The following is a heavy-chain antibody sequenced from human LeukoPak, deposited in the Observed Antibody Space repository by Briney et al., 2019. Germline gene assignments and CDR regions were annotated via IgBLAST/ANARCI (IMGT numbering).Heavy chain of an antibody. Sequence: PSETLSLTCTVSGGSISSGGYYWSWIRQHPGKGLEWIGYIYYSGNTYYNLSLKSRLAMSVDTSKNQFSLKLSSVTAADTAVYYCAILTGDPLLLLLNWGQGTLVTVSS. CDR3: AILTGDPLLLLLN. J-gene: IGHJ4*02. CDR1: GGSISSGGYY. V-gene: IGHV4-30-4*08. CDR2: IYYSGNT. D-gene: IGHD7-27*01.